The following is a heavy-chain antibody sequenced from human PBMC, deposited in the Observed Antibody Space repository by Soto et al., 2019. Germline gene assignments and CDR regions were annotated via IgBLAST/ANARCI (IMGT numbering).Heavy chain of an antibody. J-gene: IGHJ4*02. V-gene: IGHV4-4*02. D-gene: IGHD3-22*01. CDR3: ARRAFYDSSGYYDY. CDR1: GGSIGSGNW. CDR2: IYHSGST. Sequence: ETLSLTCAVSGGSIGSGNWWSWVRQPSGKGLEWIGEIYHSGSTNYNPSLKSRVTISVDKSKNQFSLKLSSVTAADTAVYYCARRAFYDSSGYYDYWGQGTLVTVSS.